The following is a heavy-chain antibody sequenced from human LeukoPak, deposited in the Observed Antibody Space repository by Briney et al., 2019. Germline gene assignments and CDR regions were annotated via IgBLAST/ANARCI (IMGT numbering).Heavy chain of an antibody. Sequence: GGSLRLSCAASGFTFSSYWMSWVRQAPGKGLEWVANIKQDGSEKYYVDSVKGRFTISRDNAKNSLYLQMNSLRAEDTAVYYCARDTGYCTNGVCYFFIGDDAFDIWGQGTMVTVSS. CDR1: GFTFSSYW. CDR3: ARDTGYCTNGVCYFFIGDDAFDI. V-gene: IGHV3-7*01. CDR2: IKQDGSEK. D-gene: IGHD2-8*01. J-gene: IGHJ3*02.